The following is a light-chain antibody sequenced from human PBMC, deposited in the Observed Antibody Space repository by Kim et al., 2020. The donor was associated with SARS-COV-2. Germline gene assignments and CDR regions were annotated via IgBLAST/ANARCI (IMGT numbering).Light chain of an antibody. CDR1: PDIANS. V-gene: IGKV1-27*01. CDR3: QKYNSAPWT. J-gene: IGKJ1*01. CDR2: AAS. Sequence: ASIGDRVTITCRASPDIANSLAWYQQKPGKVPQVLIYAASTLQSGVPSRFSGSGSGTEFTLTIDSLQTEDVATYYCQKYNSAPWTFGPGTKVDIK.